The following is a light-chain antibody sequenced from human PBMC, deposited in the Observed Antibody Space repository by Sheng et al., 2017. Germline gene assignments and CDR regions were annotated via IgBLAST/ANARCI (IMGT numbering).Light chain of an antibody. Sequence: EIXLTQSPATLSLSPGDGATFSCRASQTISRSLAWYQQKPGQAPRLLIYGASTRATGIPARFSGSGSGTEFTLTISSLQSEDFAVYYCQQYNYWPPLTFGGGTKVEIK. J-gene: IGKJ4*01. CDR2: GAS. CDR1: QTISRS. V-gene: IGKV3-15*01. CDR3: QQYNYWPPLT.